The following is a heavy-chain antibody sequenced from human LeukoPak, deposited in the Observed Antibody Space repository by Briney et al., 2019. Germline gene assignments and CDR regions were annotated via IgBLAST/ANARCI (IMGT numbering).Heavy chain of an antibody. D-gene: IGHD2-2*01. CDR2: MNPNSGNT. CDR3: ARGRRYCSSTSCSPNHYYMDV. Sequence: GASVKVSCKASGYTFTSYDINWVRQATGQGLEWMGWMNPNSGNTGYAQKFQGRVTITRNTSISTAYMELSSLRSEDTAVYYCARGRRYCSSTSCSPNHYYMDVWGKGTTVTVSS. V-gene: IGHV1-8*03. CDR1: GYTFTSYD. J-gene: IGHJ6*03.